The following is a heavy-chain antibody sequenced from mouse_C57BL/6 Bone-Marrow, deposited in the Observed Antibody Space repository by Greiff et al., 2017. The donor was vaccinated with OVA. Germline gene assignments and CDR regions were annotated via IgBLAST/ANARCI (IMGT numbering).Heavy chain of an antibody. CDR1: GYAFSSSW. Sequence: QVQLKESGGGLVKPGASVKISCKASGYAFSSSWMNWVKQRPGKGLEWIGRIYPGDGDTNYNGKFKGKATLTADKSSSTAYMQLSSLTSEDSAVYFCARSRLRSYYFDYWGQGTTLTVSS. D-gene: IGHD1-1*01. J-gene: IGHJ2*01. CDR3: ARSRLRSYYFDY. V-gene: IGHV1-82*01. CDR2: IYPGDGDT.